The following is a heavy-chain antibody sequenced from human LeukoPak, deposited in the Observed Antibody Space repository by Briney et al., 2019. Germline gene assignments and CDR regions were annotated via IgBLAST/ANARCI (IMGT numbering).Heavy chain of an antibody. CDR1: GFTFSSYA. D-gene: IGHD2-21*01. CDR3: AKGYDESYCGGDCYFVY. J-gene: IGHJ4*02. CDR2: ISGSGGST. V-gene: IGHV3-23*01. Sequence: SGGSLRLSCAASGFTFSSYAMSWVRQAPGKGLEWVSAISGSGGSTYYADSVKGRFTISRDNSKNTLYLQMNSLRAEDTAVYYCAKGYDESYCGGDCYFVYWGQRTLVTVSS.